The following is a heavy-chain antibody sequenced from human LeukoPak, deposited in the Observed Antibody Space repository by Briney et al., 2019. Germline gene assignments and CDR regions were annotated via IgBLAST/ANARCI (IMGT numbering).Heavy chain of an antibody. CDR3: AKDPSGNYYYYYMDV. CDR1: GFTFSSHS. Sequence: GGSLRLSCAASGFTFSSHSMNWVRQAPGKGLEWVSYISSSSSTIYYADSVKGRFTISRDNAKNSLYLQMNSLRAEDTAVYYCAKDPSGNYYYYYMDVWGKGTTVTVSS. J-gene: IGHJ6*03. CDR2: ISSSSSTI. V-gene: IGHV3-48*01.